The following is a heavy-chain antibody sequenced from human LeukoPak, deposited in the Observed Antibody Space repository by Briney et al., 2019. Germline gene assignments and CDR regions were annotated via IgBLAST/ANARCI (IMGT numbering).Heavy chain of an antibody. J-gene: IGHJ3*02. CDR2: IYYSGST. CDR3: AHHYDSSGYYSLYGDAFDI. D-gene: IGHD3-22*01. Sequence: SQTLSLTCTVSGGSISSGGYYWSWIRQHPGKGLEWIGYIYYSGSTYYNPSLKSRVTISVDTSKNQFSLKLSSVTAADTAVYYCAHHYDSSGYYSLYGDAFDIWGQGTMVTVSS. CDR1: GGSISSGGYY. V-gene: IGHV4-31*03.